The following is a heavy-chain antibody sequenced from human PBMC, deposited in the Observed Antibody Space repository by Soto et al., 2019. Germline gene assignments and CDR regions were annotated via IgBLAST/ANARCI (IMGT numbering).Heavy chain of an antibody. D-gene: IGHD3-22*01. CDR1: GGSISSSNW. CDR2: IYHSGST. J-gene: IGHJ6*02. CDR3: ASGDRQIYYYGMDV. V-gene: IGHV4-4*02. Sequence: SETLSLTCAVSGGSISSSNWWSWVRQPPGKGLEWIGEIYHSGSTNYNPSLKSRVTISVDKSKNQFSLKLSSVTAADTAVYYCASGDRQIYYYGMDVWGQGTTVTVSS.